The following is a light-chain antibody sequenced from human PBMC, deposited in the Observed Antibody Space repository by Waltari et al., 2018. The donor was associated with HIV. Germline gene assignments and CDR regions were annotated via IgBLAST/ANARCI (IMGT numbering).Light chain of an antibody. Sequence: QSVLTQPPSASGTPGQRVTISCSGSSSNIGSNLVYWYQQLPGTAPKLLIYRNNQRPSGVPDRFSGSKSGTSASLAISGLRSEDEADYYCAAWDDSLSGQWVFGGGTKLTVL. CDR1: SSNIGSNL. V-gene: IGLV1-47*01. J-gene: IGLJ3*02. CDR2: RNN. CDR3: AAWDDSLSGQWV.